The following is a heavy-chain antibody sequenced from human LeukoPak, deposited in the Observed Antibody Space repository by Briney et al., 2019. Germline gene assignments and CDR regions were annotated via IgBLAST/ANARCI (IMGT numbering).Heavy chain of an antibody. CDR2: IIPIFGTA. V-gene: IGHV1-69*13. J-gene: IGHJ4*02. D-gene: IGHD6-13*01. CDR3: AKQNSSSSERFDY. CDR1: GGTFSSYA. Sequence: ASVKVSCKASGGTFSSYAISWARQAPGQGLEWMGGIIPIFGTANYAQKFQGRVTITADESTSTAYMELSSLRSEDTAVYYCAKQNSSSSERFDYWGQGTLVTVSS.